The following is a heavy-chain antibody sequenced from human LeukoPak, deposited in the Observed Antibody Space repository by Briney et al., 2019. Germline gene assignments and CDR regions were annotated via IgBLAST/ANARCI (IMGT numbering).Heavy chain of an antibody. J-gene: IGHJ4*02. V-gene: IGHV4-31*03. D-gene: IGHD3-10*01. Sequence: SETLSLTCTVSGGFISSGGYYWSWIRQHPGKGLEWIGYIYYSGSTYYNPSLKSRVTISVDTSKNQFSLKLSSVTAADTAVYYCARRGVTQKYFDYWGQGTLVTVSS. CDR1: GGFISSGGYY. CDR3: ARRGVTQKYFDY. CDR2: IYYSGST.